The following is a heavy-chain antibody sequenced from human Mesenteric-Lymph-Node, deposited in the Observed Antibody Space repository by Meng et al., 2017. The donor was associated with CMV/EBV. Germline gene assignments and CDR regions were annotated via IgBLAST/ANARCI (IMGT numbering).Heavy chain of an antibody. CDR3: VRDRVVGAFDF. CDR2: INWNGGVT. D-gene: IGHD1-26*01. Sequence: SCTASGFRFDENGMSWVRQPPGKGLEWVSGINWNGGVTVYADSVKGRFTISRDNARNSLYLQMNSLRDGDTAFYYCVRDRVVGAFDFWGQGTLVTVSS. V-gene: IGHV3-20*04. J-gene: IGHJ4*02. CDR1: GFRFDENG.